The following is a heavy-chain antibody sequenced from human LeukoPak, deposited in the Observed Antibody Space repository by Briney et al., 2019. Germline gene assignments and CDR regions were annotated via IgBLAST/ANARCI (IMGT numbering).Heavy chain of an antibody. J-gene: IGHJ3*02. V-gene: IGHV3-48*04. D-gene: IGHD3-22*01. Sequence: GGSLRLSCAASGFTFSSYSMNWVRQAPGKGLEWVSYISSSSSTIYYADSVKGRFTISRDSAKNSLYLQMNSLRAEDTAVYYCARVGSRYSVSSGYLDAFDIWGQGTMVTVSS. CDR1: GFTFSSYS. CDR2: ISSSSSTI. CDR3: ARVGSRYSVSSGYLDAFDI.